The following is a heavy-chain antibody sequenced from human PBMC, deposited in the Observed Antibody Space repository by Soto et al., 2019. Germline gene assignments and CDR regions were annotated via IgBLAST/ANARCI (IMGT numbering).Heavy chain of an antibody. J-gene: IGHJ6*03. CDR3: ARADHDLFYYYYYMDV. D-gene: IGHD3-3*01. CDR1: GFTFSSYW. V-gene: IGHV3-74*01. CDR2: INSDGSST. Sequence: GGSLRLSCAASGFTFSSYWMHWVRQAPGKGLVWVSRINSDGSSTSYADSVKGRFTISRDNAKNTLYLQMNSLRAEDTAVYYCARADHDLFYYYYYMDVWGKGTTVTVSS.